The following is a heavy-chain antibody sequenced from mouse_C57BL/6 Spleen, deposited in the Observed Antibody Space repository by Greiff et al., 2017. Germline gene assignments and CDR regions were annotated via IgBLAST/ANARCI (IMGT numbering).Heavy chain of an antibody. V-gene: IGHV5-4*01. Sequence: EVKLVESGGGLVKPGGSLKLSCAASGFTFSSYAMSWVRQTPEKRLEWVATISDGGSYTYYPDNVKGRFTISRDNAKNNLYLQMSHLKSEDTAMDYCARDYYGSSYWYFDVWGTGTTVTVSS. CDR2: ISDGGSYT. D-gene: IGHD1-1*01. CDR1: GFTFSSYA. J-gene: IGHJ1*03. CDR3: ARDYYGSSYWYFDV.